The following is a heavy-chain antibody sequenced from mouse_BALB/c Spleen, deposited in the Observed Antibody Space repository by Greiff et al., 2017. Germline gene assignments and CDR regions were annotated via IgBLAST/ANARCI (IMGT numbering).Heavy chain of an antibody. CDR1: GYTFSSYW. V-gene: IGHV1-9*01. J-gene: IGHJ4*01. CDR2: ILPGSGST. CDR3: ASYDGYLYYAMDY. D-gene: IGHD2-3*01. Sequence: VKLQESGAELMKPGASVKISCKATGYTFSSYWIEWVKQRPGHGLEWIGEILPGSGSTNYNEKFKGKATFTADTSSNTAYMQLSSLTSEDSAVYYCASYDGYLYYAMDYWGQGTSVTVSS.